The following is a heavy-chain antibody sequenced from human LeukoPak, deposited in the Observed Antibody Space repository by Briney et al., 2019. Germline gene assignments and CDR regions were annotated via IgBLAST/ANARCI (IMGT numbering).Heavy chain of an antibody. V-gene: IGHV3-53*01. J-gene: IGHJ3*02. D-gene: IGHD3-22*01. CDR2: IYSGDST. CDR3: ARDRAGYYDSSGAFDI. Sequence: GGSLRLSCAASGFTVSRNYMSWVRQAPGKGLEWVSVIYSGDSTYYADSVKGRFTISRDNSKNTLYLQMNSLRAEDTAVYYCARDRAGYYDSSGAFDIWGQGTMVTVSS. CDR1: GFTVSRNY.